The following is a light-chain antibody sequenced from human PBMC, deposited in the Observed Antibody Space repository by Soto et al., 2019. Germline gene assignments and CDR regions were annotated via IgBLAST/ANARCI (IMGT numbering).Light chain of an antibody. CDR3: QQYNSYRWT. CDR2: AAS. CDR1: QDISSW. J-gene: IGKJ1*01. V-gene: IGKV1D-16*01. Sequence: DIQMTQPPSSVSSSAGDRVTMTCWASQDISSWLAWYQQKPGKAPKLLIYAASSLQSGVPSRFSGSGSGTEFTLTISSLQPDDFATYYCQQYNSYRWTFGLGTKWIS.